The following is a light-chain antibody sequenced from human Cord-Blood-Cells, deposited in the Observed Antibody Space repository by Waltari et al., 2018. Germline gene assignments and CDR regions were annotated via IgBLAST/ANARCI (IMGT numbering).Light chain of an antibody. V-gene: IGLV2-23*01. CDR3: CSYAGSSTYV. Sequence: QSALTQPASVSGSPGQSITISCTGTSSDVGIYNLVSWYQQHPGKDPKLMIYEGSKRPSGVSHRFSGSKSGNTASLTISGRRAEEEADYYCCSYAGSSTYVFGSGTKVTVL. CDR1: SSDVGIYNL. J-gene: IGLJ1*01. CDR2: EGS.